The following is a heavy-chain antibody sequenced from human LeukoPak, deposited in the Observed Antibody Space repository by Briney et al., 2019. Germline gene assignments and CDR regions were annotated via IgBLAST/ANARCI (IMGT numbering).Heavy chain of an antibody. Sequence: GGSLRLSCAASGFTFSTYGMHWVRQAPGKGLDWVGDIWYDGSNKHYADSVKGRFTNSRDNSKNTLFLQMNSLRVEDTAVYFCARERMAGSGFGFDSWGQGTLVTVSS. CDR1: GFTFSTYG. D-gene: IGHD3-10*01. CDR2: IWYDGSNK. V-gene: IGHV3-33*01. J-gene: IGHJ4*02. CDR3: ARERMAGSGFGFDS.